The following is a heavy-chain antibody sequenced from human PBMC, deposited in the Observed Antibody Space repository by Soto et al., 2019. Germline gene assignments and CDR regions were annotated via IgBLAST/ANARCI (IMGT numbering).Heavy chain of an antibody. CDR1: GFTFSSYG. Sequence: QVQLVESGGGVVQPGRSLRLSCAASGFTFSSYGMHWVRQAPGKGLEWVAVISYDGSNKYYADSVKGRFTISRDNSKNTLYLQMNSLRAEDTAVYYCAKDRVWGAYYYGMDVWGQGTTVTVSS. V-gene: IGHV3-30*18. J-gene: IGHJ6*02. D-gene: IGHD3-16*01. CDR3: AKDRVWGAYYYGMDV. CDR2: ISYDGSNK.